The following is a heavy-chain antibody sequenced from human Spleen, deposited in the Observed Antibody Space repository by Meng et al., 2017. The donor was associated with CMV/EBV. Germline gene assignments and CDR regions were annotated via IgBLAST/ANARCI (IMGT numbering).Heavy chain of an antibody. J-gene: IGHJ4*02. CDR3: TRDRLRFSMNGPFDY. CDR2: ISAYNGNT. CDR1: GYTFTNYG. D-gene: IGHD3-3*01. Sequence: ASVKVSCKASGYTFTNYGITWVRQAPGQGLEWMGWISAYNGNTNYAQRLQGRVTMTTDTSTSTAYMELRSLRSDDTAVYYCTRDRLRFSMNGPFDYWGQGTLVTVSS. V-gene: IGHV1-18*01.